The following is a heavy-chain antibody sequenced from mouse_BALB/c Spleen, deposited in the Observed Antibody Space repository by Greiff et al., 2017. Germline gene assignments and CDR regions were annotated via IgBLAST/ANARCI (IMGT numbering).Heavy chain of an antibody. Sequence: EVMLVESGGGLVQPGGSLRLSCATSGFTFSDFYMEWVRQPPGKRLEWIAASRNKANDYTTEYSASVKGRFIVSRDTSQSILYLQMNALIAEDTAIYYCAIDAPYYGYGEGYAMDYWGQGTSVTVSS. CDR1: GFTFSDFY. CDR2: SRNKANDYTT. V-gene: IGHV7-1*02. J-gene: IGHJ4*01. D-gene: IGHD1-2*01. CDR3: AIDAPYYGYGEGYAMDY.